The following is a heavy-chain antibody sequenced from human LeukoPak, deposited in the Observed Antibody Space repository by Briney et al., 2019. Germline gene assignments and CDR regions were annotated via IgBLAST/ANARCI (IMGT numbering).Heavy chain of an antibody. CDR1: GGSISSYY. J-gene: IGHJ3*02. Sequence: NPSETLSLTCTVSGGSISSYYWSWIRQPPGKGLEWIGYIYYSGSTNYNPSLKSRVTISVDTSKNQFSLKLSSVTAADTAVYYCARPDIAEDAFDIWGQGTMVTVSS. D-gene: IGHD6-13*01. V-gene: IGHV4-59*12. CDR3: ARPDIAEDAFDI. CDR2: IYYSGST.